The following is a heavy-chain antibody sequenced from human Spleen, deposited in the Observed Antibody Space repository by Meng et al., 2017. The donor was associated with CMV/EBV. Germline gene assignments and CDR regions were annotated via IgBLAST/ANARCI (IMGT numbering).Heavy chain of an antibody. D-gene: IGHD1-26*01. V-gene: IGHV6-1*01. CDR2: TYYRSKWYN. J-gene: IGHJ4*02. CDR1: GDSVSSNRAA. CDR3: ARMYSGTFDY. Sequence: CASSGDSVSSNRAAWTWIRQSPSRGLEWLGRTYYRSKWYNDYAVSVKSRITINPDTSKNQFSLQLNSVTPEDTAVYYCARMYSGTFDYWGQGTLVTVSS.